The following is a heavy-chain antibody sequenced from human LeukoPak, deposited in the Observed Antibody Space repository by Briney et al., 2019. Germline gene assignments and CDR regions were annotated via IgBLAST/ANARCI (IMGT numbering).Heavy chain of an antibody. CDR2: INWNGGST. Sequence: PGGSLRLSCAASGFTFSDYYMSWIRQAPGKGLEWVSGINWNGGSTGYADSVKGRFTISRDNAKNSLYLQMNSLRAEDTALYYCARDYYYGSGKNWFDPWGQGTLVTVSS. CDR1: GFTFSDYY. D-gene: IGHD3-10*01. CDR3: ARDYYYGSGKNWFDP. J-gene: IGHJ5*02. V-gene: IGHV3-20*04.